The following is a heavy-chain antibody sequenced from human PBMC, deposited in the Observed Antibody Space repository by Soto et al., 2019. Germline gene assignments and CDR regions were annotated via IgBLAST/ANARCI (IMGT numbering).Heavy chain of an antibody. D-gene: IGHD1-1*01. CDR3: ARGRYGDY. J-gene: IGHJ4*02. V-gene: IGHV1-18*01. Sequence: QGHLVQSGAEVKKPGASVKVSCKGSGYAFTTYGITWVRQAPGRGLEWMGWISAHNGNTNYAQKPQGRVTVTRDTSPSTAYMEQRSLSSDDTAVYYCARGRYGDYWGQGALVTVSS. CDR1: GYAFTTYG. CDR2: ISAHNGNT.